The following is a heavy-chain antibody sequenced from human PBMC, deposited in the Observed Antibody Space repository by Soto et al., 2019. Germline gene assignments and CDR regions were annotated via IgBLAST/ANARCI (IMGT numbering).Heavy chain of an antibody. Sequence: SETLSLTCTVSGGSISSYYWSWIRQPPGKGLEWIGYIYYSGSTNYNPSLKGRVTISVDTSKNQFSLKLSSVTAADTAVYYCARSRYYYDSSGYYNWFDPWGQGTLVTVSS. CDR1: GGSISSYY. CDR3: ARSRYYYDSSGYYNWFDP. D-gene: IGHD3-22*01. V-gene: IGHV4-59*01. J-gene: IGHJ5*02. CDR2: IYYSGST.